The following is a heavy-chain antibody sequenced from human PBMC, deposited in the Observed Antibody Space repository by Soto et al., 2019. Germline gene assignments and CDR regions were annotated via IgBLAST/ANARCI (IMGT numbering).Heavy chain of an antibody. J-gene: IGHJ4*02. V-gene: IGHV1-69*13. CDR1: GGTFSSYA. CDR2: IIPIFGTA. CDR3: ARSREQLVFHVDY. Sequence: GGSVKVSCKASGGTFSSYAISWVRQAPGQGLEWMGGIIPIFGTANYAQKFQGRVTITADESTSTAYMELSSLRSEETAVYYCARSREQLVFHVDYWGQGTLVTVSS. D-gene: IGHD6-6*01.